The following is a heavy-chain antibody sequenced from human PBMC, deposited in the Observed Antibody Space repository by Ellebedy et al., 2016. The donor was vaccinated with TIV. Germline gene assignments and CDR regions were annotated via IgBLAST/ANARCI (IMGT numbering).Heavy chain of an antibody. CDR3: ARKIGESWFDP. V-gene: IGHV4-39*07. CDR2: IYYSGNT. Sequence: SETLSLTCAVSGGSISTTPYCWGWVRQPPGEGLEWIGSIYYSGNTYYNPSLKSRVTISVDTSKNQFSLQLSSVTAADTAVYYCARKIGESWFDPWGQGTLVTVSS. D-gene: IGHD3-16*01. CDR1: GGSISTTPYC. J-gene: IGHJ5*02.